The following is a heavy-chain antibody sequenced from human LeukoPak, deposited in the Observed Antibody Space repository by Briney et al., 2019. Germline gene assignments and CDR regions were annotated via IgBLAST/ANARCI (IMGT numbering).Heavy chain of an antibody. CDR3: ARDLGYNSGATSYVGYFDY. D-gene: IGHD2-15*01. J-gene: IGHJ4*02. CDR2: IAFDDTDR. Sequence: GGSLRLSCAASGFIFGDYAMHWVRQAPGKGLEWVAAIAFDDTDRYYIDSVKGRFTISRDNSKNTLYLQMNSLSAEDTALYYCARDLGYNSGATSYVGYFDYWGQGTLVTVSS. V-gene: IGHV3-30*14. CDR1: GFIFGDYA.